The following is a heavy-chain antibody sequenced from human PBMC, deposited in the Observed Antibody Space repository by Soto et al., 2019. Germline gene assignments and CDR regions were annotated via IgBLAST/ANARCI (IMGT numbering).Heavy chain of an antibody. CDR2: IKSKTDGGTT. V-gene: IGHV3-15*07. D-gene: IGHD5-18*01. Sequence: GALRLSCAASGFTFSNAWMNWVRQAPGKGLEWVGRIKSKTDGGTTDYAAPVKGRFTISRDDSKNTLYLQMNSLKTEDTAVYYCTTDILVDTAMPNNWFDPWGQGTLVTVSS. CDR3: TTDILVDTAMPNNWFDP. J-gene: IGHJ5*02. CDR1: GFTFSNAW.